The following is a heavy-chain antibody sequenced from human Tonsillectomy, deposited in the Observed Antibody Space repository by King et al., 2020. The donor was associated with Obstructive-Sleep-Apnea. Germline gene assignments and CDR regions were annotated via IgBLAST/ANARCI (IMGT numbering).Heavy chain of an antibody. J-gene: IGHJ4*02. CDR1: GFTVSSNY. CDR2: IYSGGST. D-gene: IGHD3-10*01. Sequence: VQLVESGGALVQPGGSLRLSCAASGFTVSSNYMSWVRQAPGKGLEWVSVIYSGGSTYYADSVKGRFTISRDNSKSTLFLQMNSLRAEDTAVYYCAKLPTPKGSYDYWGQGTLVTVSS. CDR3: AKLPTPKGSYDY. V-gene: IGHV3-66*01.